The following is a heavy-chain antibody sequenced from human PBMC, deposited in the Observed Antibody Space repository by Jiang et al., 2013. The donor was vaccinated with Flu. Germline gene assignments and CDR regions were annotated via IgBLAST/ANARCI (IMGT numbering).Heavy chain of an antibody. V-gene: IGHV4-59*08. J-gene: IGHJ5*02. Sequence: GLVKPSETLSLTCNVSGGSINSYYWSWIRQPPGKGLEWIGYIHFSGISNYNPSLESRVTISVDTSKNQFSLKLSSVTAADTAVYYCARLLYNSNWREYNWFDPWGQGTLVAVSS. CDR1: GGSINSYY. D-gene: IGHD1-20*01. CDR2: IHFSGIS. CDR3: ARLLYNSNWREYNWFDP.